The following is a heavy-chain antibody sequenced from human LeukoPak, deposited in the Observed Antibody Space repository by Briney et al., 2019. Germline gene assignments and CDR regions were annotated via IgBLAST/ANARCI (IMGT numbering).Heavy chain of an antibody. CDR2: IYHSGST. V-gene: IGHV4-38-2*02. J-gene: IGHJ4*02. Sequence: PSETLSLTCTVSGGSISSYYWSWIRQPPGKGLEWIGSIYHSGSTYYNPSLKSRVTISVDTSKNQFSLKLSSVTAADTAVYYCARELVDRSELMVYAPLWLNWGQGTLVTVSS. CDR3: ARELVDRSELMVYAPLWLN. D-gene: IGHD2-8*01. CDR1: GGSISSYY.